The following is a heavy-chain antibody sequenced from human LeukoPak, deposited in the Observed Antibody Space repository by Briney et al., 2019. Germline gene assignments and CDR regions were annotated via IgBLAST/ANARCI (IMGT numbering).Heavy chain of an antibody. D-gene: IGHD6-19*01. CDR2: ISWNSGSI. J-gene: IGHJ4*02. CDR3: AKDIGSSGSVDY. V-gene: IGHV3-9*01. CDR1: GFTFDDYA. Sequence: GRSLRLSCAASGFTFDDYAMHWVRQAPGKGLEWVSGISWNSGSIGYADPVKGRFTISRDNAKNSLYLQMNSLRAEDTALYYCAKDIGSSGSVDYWGQGTLATVSS.